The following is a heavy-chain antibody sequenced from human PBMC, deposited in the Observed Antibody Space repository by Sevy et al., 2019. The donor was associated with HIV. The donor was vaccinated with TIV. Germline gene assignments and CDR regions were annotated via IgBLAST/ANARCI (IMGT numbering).Heavy chain of an antibody. CDR1: GFTFSGSA. J-gene: IGHJ4*02. Sequence: GGSLRLSCAASGFTFSGSAMHWVRQASGKGLEWVGRIRSKANSYATAYAASVKGRFTISRDDSKNTAYLQMNSLKTEDTAVYYCTRCSCTSCYMMWGQGTLVTVSS. V-gene: IGHV3-73*01. CDR3: TRCSCTSCYMM. CDR2: IRSKANSYAT. D-gene: IGHD2-2*02.